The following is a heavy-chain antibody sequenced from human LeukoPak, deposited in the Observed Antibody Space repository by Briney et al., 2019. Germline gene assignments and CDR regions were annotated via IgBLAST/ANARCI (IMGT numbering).Heavy chain of an antibody. D-gene: IGHD1-26*01. V-gene: IGHV1-69*13. J-gene: IGHJ3*02. CDR1: GYTFTSYY. CDR3: AREVGATLDAFDI. Sequence: SVKVSCKASGYTFTSYYMHWVRQAPGQGLEWMGGIIPIFGTANYAQKFQGRVTITADESTSTAYMELSSLRSEDTAVYYCAREVGATLDAFDIWGQGTMVTVSS. CDR2: IIPIFGTA.